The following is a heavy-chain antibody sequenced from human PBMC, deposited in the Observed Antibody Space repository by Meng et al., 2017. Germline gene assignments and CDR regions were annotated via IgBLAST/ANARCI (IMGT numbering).Heavy chain of an antibody. CDR2: INNYNGKT. CDR1: GYTLSSDG. D-gene: IGHD2-2*01. Sequence: QGQMVQSGAEGKRPGASVKVSCDASGYTLSSDGFSLVRQAPGQGLEWLGWINNYNGKTDYAQKLQGRITMTIDTFESTVYMELRYLRSDDTAVYYCATRGKSYLICWGQGTLVTVSS. V-gene: IGHV1-18*01. CDR3: ATRGKSYLIC. J-gene: IGHJ4*02.